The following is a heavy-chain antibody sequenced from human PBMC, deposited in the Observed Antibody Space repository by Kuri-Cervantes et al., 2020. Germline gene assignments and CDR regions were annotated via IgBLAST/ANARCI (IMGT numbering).Heavy chain of an antibody. Sequence: SLKISCAASGFTFDDYAMHWVRQAPGKGLEWVSGISWNSGSVGYADSVKGRFTISRDNSKNTLYLQMNSLRAEDTAVYYCARDLGGPYYYYGMDVWGQGTTVTVSS. CDR2: ISWNSGSV. J-gene: IGHJ6*02. V-gene: IGHV3-9*01. CDR1: GFTFDDYA. CDR3: ARDLGGPYYYYGMDV.